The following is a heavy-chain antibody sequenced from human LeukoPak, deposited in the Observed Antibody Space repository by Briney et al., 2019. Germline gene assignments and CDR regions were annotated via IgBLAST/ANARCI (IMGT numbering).Heavy chain of an antibody. D-gene: IGHD6-13*01. CDR1: GGSISSSSYY. CDR2: IYHSGST. J-gene: IGHJ4*02. V-gene: IGHV4-39*07. CDR3: ARVGPSSWYLQNIDY. Sequence: PSETLSLTCTVSGGSISSSSYYWGWIRQPPGKGLEWIGSIYHSGSTYYNPSLKSRVTISVDTSKNQFSLKLSSVTAADTAVYYCARVGPSSWYLQNIDYWGQGTLVTVSS.